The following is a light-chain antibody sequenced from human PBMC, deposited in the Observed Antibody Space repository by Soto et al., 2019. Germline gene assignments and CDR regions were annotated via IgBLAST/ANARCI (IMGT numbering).Light chain of an antibody. Sequence: DIVMTQSPDSLAVSLGERATINCKSSQSVLYSSNNKNYLAWYQQKPGQPPKLLIYWASTRESGVPDRFSGTGSGTDFTLTIRSLQAEDVAVYYCQQSYSTPPTFGQGTKVEIK. V-gene: IGKV4-1*01. CDR1: QSVLYSSNNKNY. CDR2: WAS. CDR3: QQSYSTPPT. J-gene: IGKJ1*01.